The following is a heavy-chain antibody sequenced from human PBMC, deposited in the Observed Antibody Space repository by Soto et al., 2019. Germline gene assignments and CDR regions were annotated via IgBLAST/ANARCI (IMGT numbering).Heavy chain of an antibody. CDR3: TNLPVLNDFDY. CDR2: ISGSGGST. D-gene: IGHD1-1*01. J-gene: IGHJ4*02. CDR1: GFTFSSYA. V-gene: IGHV3-23*01. Sequence: GGSLRLSCAASGFTFSSYAMSWVRQAPGKGLEWVSAISGSGGSTYYADSVKGRFTISRDNSKNTLYLQMNSLRAEDTAVYYCTNLPVLNDFDYWGQGTLVTVSS.